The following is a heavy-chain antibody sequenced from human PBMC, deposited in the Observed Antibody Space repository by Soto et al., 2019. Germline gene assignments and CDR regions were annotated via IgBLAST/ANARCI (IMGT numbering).Heavy chain of an antibody. J-gene: IGHJ4*02. D-gene: IGHD4-17*01. Sequence: GGSLRLSCAASGFTFSSYGMHWVRQAPGKGLEWVAVIWYDGSNKYYADSVKGRFTISRDNSKNTLYLQMNSLRAEDTAVYYCARHDYGDYFAYWGQGTLVTVSS. CDR1: GFTFSSYG. CDR2: IWYDGSNK. CDR3: ARHDYGDYFAY. V-gene: IGHV3-33*01.